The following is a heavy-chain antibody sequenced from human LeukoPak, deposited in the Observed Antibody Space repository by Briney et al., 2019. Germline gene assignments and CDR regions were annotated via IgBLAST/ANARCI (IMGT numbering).Heavy chain of an antibody. CDR2: IYYRGST. CDR3: ARDRWATVYAFDI. CDR1: GGSISSYY. Sequence: SETLSLTCTVSGGSISSYYWSWIRQPPGKGLEWIGYIYYRGSTNYNPSLKSRVTISVDTSKNQFSLKLSSVTAADTAVYYCARDRWATVYAFDIWGQGTMVTVSS. D-gene: IGHD4-17*01. V-gene: IGHV4-59*01. J-gene: IGHJ3*02.